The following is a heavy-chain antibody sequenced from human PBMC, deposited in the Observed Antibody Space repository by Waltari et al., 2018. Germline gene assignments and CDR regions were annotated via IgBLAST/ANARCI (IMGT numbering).Heavy chain of an antibody. V-gene: IGHV4-34*01. Sequence: QVQLQQWGAGLLKPSETLSLTCAVYGGSFSGYYWSWIRQPPGKGREWIGETSHSGTTNSHPALKSRVTISVDTSKNQFSLKLSSVTAADTAVYYCARQEIIVEVTGDGFDIWGQGTMVTVSS. CDR2: TSHSGTT. J-gene: IGHJ3*02. CDR3: ARQEIIVEVTGDGFDI. CDR1: GGSFSGYY. D-gene: IGHD2-21*02.